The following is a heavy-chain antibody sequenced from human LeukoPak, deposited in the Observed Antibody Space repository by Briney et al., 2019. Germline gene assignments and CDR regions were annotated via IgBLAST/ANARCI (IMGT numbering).Heavy chain of an antibody. J-gene: IGHJ4*02. D-gene: IGHD3-16*01. CDR2: ISTSSTYT. V-gene: IGHV3-11*06. CDR1: GLTFSDYY. CDR3: ARGLTITSPLDY. Sequence: GGSLRLSCAASGLTFSDYYMSWIRQAPGKGLEWVSYISTSSTYTNYADSVKGRFTISRDNAKNSLYLQMNSLRAEDTAVYYCARGLTITSPLDYWGQGTLVTVSS.